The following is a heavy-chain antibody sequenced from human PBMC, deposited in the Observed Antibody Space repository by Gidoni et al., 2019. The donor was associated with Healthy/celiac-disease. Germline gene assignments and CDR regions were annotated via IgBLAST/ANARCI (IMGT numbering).Heavy chain of an antibody. CDR3: ARGPKGIAARGWFDP. J-gene: IGHJ5*02. CDR2: MNPNSGNT. Sequence: VQLVQSGAEVTKPGASVKVSCKASGSTFASYDINWVRQATGQGLEWMGWMNPNSGNTGYAQKFQGRVTMTRNTSIRTAYMELSSLRSEDTAVYYCARGPKGIAARGWFDPWGQGTLVTVSS. V-gene: IGHV1-8*01. D-gene: IGHD6-6*01. CDR1: GSTFASYD.